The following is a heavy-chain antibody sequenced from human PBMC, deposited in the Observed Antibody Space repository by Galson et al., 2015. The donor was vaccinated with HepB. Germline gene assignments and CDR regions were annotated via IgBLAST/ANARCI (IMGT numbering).Heavy chain of an antibody. CDR1: GFTVSSNY. V-gene: IGHV3-53*04. CDR2: IYSGGST. D-gene: IGHD1-14*01. CDR3: ARGANRGASELDY. Sequence: SLRLSCAASGFTVSSNYMSWVRQAPGKGLEWVSLIYSGGSTFYADSVKGRFTISRHNSKNTLFLQMNTLRAEDTAVYYCARGANRGASELDYWGRGTLVTVSS. J-gene: IGHJ4*02.